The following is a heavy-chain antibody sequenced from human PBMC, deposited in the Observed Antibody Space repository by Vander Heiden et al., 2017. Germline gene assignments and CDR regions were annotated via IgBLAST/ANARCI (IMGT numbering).Heavy chain of an antibody. CDR3: ARVLGYGVRGLLRFDP. Sequence: QVQLVESRGGLVKLGGSLRLPCAASGFTFSDYYMSWIRQAPGKGLEWVSYISSSGSTIYYADSVKGRFTISRDNAKNSLYLQMNSLRAEDTAVYYCARVLGYGVRGLLRFDPWGQGTLVTVSS. J-gene: IGHJ5*02. CDR1: GFTFSDYY. V-gene: IGHV3-11*01. D-gene: IGHD3-10*01. CDR2: ISSSGSTI.